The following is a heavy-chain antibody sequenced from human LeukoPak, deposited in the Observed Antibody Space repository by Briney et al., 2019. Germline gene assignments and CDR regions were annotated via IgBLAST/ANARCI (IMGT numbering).Heavy chain of an antibody. D-gene: IGHD6-13*01. Sequence: GGSLRLSSAASGFTFSSYWMSWVRQAPGKGLEWVANIKQDRSENYYVDSVKGRFTISRDNAKNSLYLQMNSLRAEDTAVYYCARARGRIAAAGTHGDYNWFDPWGQGTLVTVSS. J-gene: IGHJ5*02. CDR2: IKQDRSEN. V-gene: IGHV3-7*03. CDR1: GFTFSSYW. CDR3: ARARGRIAAAGTHGDYNWFDP.